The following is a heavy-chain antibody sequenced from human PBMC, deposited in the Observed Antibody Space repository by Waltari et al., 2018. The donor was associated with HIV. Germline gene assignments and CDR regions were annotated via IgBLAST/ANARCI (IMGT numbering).Heavy chain of an antibody. D-gene: IGHD2-2*01. CDR3: AGYDFEHYRLRGLEV. J-gene: IGHJ6*02. CDR1: GFNVASYS. CDR2: ISSSSVII. V-gene: IGHV3-48*01. Sequence: EVELVESGGNLVQPGGSLRLSCPASGFNVASYSLMWFRQSPGKGLEWISFISSSSVIIEHAASLEGRFTTSRDNVRNSLFLEMDSLRVEDTAVYYCAGYDFEHYRLRGLEVWGRGTTVTVSS.